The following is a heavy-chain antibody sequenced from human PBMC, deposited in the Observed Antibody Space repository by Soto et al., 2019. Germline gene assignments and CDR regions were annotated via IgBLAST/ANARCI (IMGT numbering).Heavy chain of an antibody. D-gene: IGHD3-9*01. V-gene: IGHV4-59*01. CDR3: ARGNVLRYFDWSNYYYYGMDG. Sequence: SETLSLTCTVSGGSISSYYWSWIRQPPGKGLEWIGYIYYSGSTNYNPSLKSRVTISVDTSKNQFSLKLSSVTAADTAVYYCARGNVLRYFDWSNYYYYGMDGWGQGTTVTVSS. CDR1: GGSISSYY. J-gene: IGHJ6*02. CDR2: IYYSGST.